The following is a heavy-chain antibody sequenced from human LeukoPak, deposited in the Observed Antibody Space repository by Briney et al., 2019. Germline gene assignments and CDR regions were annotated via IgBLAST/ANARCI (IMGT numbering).Heavy chain of an antibody. V-gene: IGHV3-30*04. J-gene: IGHJ4*02. CDR3: ARVGGTAMALTYFDY. D-gene: IGHD5-18*01. CDR1: GFTFSSYA. CDR2: ISYDGSNK. Sequence: GGSLRLSCAASGFTFSSYAMHWVRQAPGKGLEWVAVISYDGSNKYYADSVKGRFTISRDNSKNTLYLQMNCLRAEDTAVYYCARVGGTAMALTYFDYWGQGTLVTVSS.